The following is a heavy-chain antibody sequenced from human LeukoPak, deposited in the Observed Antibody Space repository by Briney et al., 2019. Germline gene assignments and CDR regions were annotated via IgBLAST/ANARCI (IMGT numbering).Heavy chain of an antibody. CDR2: IYHSGST. J-gene: IGHJ4*02. CDR3: ASGKYYYDSSGSDY. V-gene: IGHV4-39*07. Sequence: SETLSLTCTASGGSISSSRYYWGWIRQPPGKGLEWIGSIYHSGSTYYNPSLKSRVTISVDTSKNQFSLKLSSVTAADTAVYYCASGKYYYDSSGSDYWGQGTLVTVSS. CDR1: GGSISSSRYY. D-gene: IGHD3-22*01.